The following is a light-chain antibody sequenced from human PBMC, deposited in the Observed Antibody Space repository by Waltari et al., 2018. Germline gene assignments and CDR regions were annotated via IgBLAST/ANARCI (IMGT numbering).Light chain of an antibody. J-gene: IGKJ1*01. CDR3: QQYYSNPAT. CDR2: AAS. CDR1: QGISSY. Sequence: AIRITQSPSSLSASTGDRVTITCRASQGISSYLAWYQQKPGKAPKVLIYAASTLQSGVPPRFSGSGSGTDFTLTISCLQSEDFAIYYCQQYYSNPATFGQGTKVEIK. V-gene: IGKV1-8*01.